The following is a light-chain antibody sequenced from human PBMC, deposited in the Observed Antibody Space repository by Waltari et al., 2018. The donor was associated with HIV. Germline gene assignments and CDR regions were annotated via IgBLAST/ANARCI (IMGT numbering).Light chain of an antibody. Sequence: DIQMTQSPASLSASVGDRVTITCRASQNIRNNLIWYQQKPWKAPKLLIYTSSSLQSGVPSRFSGSGTATHFTLTISSLQPEDFATYHCQQSYTTPRTFGQGTKVEIK. J-gene: IGKJ1*01. V-gene: IGKV1-39*01. CDR3: QQSYTTPRT. CDR2: TSS. CDR1: QNIRNN.